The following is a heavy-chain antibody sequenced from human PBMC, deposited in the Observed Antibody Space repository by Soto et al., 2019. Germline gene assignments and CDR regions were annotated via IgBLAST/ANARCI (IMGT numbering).Heavy chain of an antibody. CDR2: VSGGGTT. CDR1: GFTFSSCT. V-gene: IGHV3-21*01. CDR3: AREVQPVVRREYDC. Sequence: EVQLVESGGDLVKPGGSLRLSCAVSGFTFSSCTMNWVRQAPGKGLEWVSSVSGGGTTYYADSVKGRCTISRDNARNSLSLQMNSLRTEDTAVYYCAREVQPVVRREYDCWGQGTLVTVSS. D-gene: IGHD1-1*01. J-gene: IGHJ4*02.